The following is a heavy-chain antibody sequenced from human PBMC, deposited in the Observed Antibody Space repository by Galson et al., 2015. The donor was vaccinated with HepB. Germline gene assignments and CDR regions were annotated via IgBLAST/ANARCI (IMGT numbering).Heavy chain of an antibody. CDR3: ARARIAARPREYYFDY. D-gene: IGHD6-6*01. J-gene: IGHJ4*02. CDR1: GYTFTGYY. Sequence: SVKVSCKASGYTFTGYYMHWVRQAPGQGLEWMGWINPNSGGTNYAQKFQGWATMTRDTSISTAYMELSRLRSDDTAVYYCARARIAARPREYYFDYWGQGTLVTVSS. CDR2: INPNSGGT. V-gene: IGHV1-2*04.